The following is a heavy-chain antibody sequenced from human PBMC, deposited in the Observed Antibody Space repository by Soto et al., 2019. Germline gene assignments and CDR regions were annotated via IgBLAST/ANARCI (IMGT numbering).Heavy chain of an antibody. J-gene: IGHJ4*02. CDR2: IIPIFGTA. Sequence: QVQLVQSGAEVKKPGSSVKVSCKASGGTFSSYAISWVRQAPGQGLEWMGGIIPIFGTANYAQKFQGRVTITGDESASTAYRELGSLRAEDTSVYYCATWGGVGGSYRPFDYWGQGTLVTVSS. CDR1: GGTFSSYA. V-gene: IGHV1-69*01. CDR3: ATWGGVGGSYRPFDY. D-gene: IGHD3-16*02.